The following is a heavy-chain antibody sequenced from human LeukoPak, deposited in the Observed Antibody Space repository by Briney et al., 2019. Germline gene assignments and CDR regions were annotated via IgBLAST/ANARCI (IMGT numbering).Heavy chain of an antibody. CDR3: AKDRRISPYWYFEI. CDR1: GFTFSSYA. V-gene: IGHV3-23*01. J-gene: IGHJ2*01. CDR2: ISGSGGST. D-gene: IGHD3-10*01. Sequence: GGSLRLSCAASGFTFSSYAMSWVRQAPGKGLEWVSAISGSGGSTYYADSVKGRFTISRDNSKNTLYLQVNSLRTEDTAVYYCAKDRRISPYWYFEIWGRGTLVTASS.